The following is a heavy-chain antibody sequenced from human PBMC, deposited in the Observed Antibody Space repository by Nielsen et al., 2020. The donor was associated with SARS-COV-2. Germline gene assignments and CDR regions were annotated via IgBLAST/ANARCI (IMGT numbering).Heavy chain of an antibody. V-gene: IGHV4-39*01. D-gene: IGHD1-26*01. CDR3: ARASGSYLGYYFDY. Sequence: RQAPGKGLEWIGSIYYRGSTYYNPSLKRRGTISVDTSKNQVSLKLISVTAADTAVYYCARASGSYLGYYFDYWGQGTLVTVSS. J-gene: IGHJ4*02. CDR2: IYYRGST.